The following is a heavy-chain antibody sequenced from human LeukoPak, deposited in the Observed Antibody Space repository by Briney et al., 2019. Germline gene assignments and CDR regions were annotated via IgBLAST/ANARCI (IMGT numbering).Heavy chain of an antibody. Sequence: SETLSLTCTVSGGSISSGSYYWSWIRQPAGKGLEWIGRIYTSGSTNYNPSLKSRVTISVDTSKNQFSLKLSSVTAADTAVYYCARSYSGYDPVDYWGQGTLVTVSS. J-gene: IGHJ4*02. CDR2: IYTSGST. D-gene: IGHD5-12*01. CDR1: GGSISSGSYY. CDR3: ARSYSGYDPVDY. V-gene: IGHV4-61*02.